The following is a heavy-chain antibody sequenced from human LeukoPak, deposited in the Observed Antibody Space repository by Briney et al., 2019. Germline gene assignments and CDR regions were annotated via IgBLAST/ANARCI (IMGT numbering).Heavy chain of an antibody. J-gene: IGHJ4*02. D-gene: IGHD2-8*01. CDR3: ARERYCTNGVCYFFDY. CDR2: INAGNGNT. CDR1: GYTFTSYA. Sequence: ASVKVSCKASGYTFTSYAMHWVRQAPGQRLEWMGWINAGNGNTKYSQEFQGRVTITRDTSASTAYMELSSLRSEDMAVYYCARERYCTNGVCYFFDYWDQGTLVTVSS. V-gene: IGHV1-3*03.